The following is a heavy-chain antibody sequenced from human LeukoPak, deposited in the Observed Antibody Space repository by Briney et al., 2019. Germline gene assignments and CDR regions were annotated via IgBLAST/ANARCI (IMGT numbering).Heavy chain of an antibody. V-gene: IGHV4-30-2*01. Sequence: SETLSLTCAVSGGSISSGGYSWSWIRQPPGKGLEWSGYIYHSGSTYYNPSLKSRVTISVDRSKNQFSLKLSSVTAADTAVYYCARSEITFGGVIASFDYWGQGTLVTVSS. CDR3: ARSEITFGGVIASFDY. CDR2: IYHSGST. J-gene: IGHJ4*02. CDR1: GGSISSGGYS. D-gene: IGHD3-16*02.